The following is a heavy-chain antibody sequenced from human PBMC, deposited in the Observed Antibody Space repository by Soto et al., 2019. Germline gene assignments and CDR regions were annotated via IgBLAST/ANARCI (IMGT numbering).Heavy chain of an antibody. CDR3: ARGGDYISTVTTSYWYFDL. CDR2: IYYSGST. D-gene: IGHD4-17*01. J-gene: IGHJ2*01. Sequence: QVQLQESGPGLVKPSQTLSLTCTVSGGSISSGGYYWSWIRQHPGKGLEWIGYIYYSGSTYYNPSFKSRVTISVDTSKNQFSLKLSSVTAADTAVYYCARGGDYISTVTTSYWYFDLWGRGTLVTVSS. CDR1: GGSISSGGYY. V-gene: IGHV4-31*03.